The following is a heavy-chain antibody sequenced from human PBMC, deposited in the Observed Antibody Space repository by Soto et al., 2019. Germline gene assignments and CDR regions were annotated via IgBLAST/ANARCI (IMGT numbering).Heavy chain of an antibody. D-gene: IGHD6-13*01. CDR2: ISHSGST. CDR3: ARGYSSSWYGNWFDP. Sequence: TSETLSLTCAVYGGSLTGYDWTWIRQPPGKGLQWIGEISHSGSTNYNPSLKSRVTISVDTSNNHISLKLSSVTAADTALYYCARGYSSSWYGNWFDPWGQGTLVTVSS. J-gene: IGHJ5*02. CDR1: GGSLTGYD. V-gene: IGHV4-34*01.